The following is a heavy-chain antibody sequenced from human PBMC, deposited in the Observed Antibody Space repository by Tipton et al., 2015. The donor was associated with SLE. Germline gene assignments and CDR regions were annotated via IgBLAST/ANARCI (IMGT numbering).Heavy chain of an antibody. CDR1: GGSISSSSYY. V-gene: IGHV4-39*07. D-gene: IGHD7-27*01. Sequence: TLSLTCTVSGGSISSSSYYWGWIRQPPGKGLEWIGSIYYSGSTYYNPSPKSRVTISVDTSKNQFSLKLSSVTAADTAVYYCATRFLTGDLGDAFDIWGQGTMVTVSS. CDR3: ATRFLTGDLGDAFDI. CDR2: IYYSGST. J-gene: IGHJ3*02.